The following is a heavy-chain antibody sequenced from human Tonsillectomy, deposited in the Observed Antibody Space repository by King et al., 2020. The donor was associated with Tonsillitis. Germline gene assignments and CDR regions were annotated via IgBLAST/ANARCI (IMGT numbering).Heavy chain of an antibody. Sequence: MQLVQSGAEVKKPGASVKVSCKASGYTFISYGISWVRQAPGQGLEWMGWISAYNGNTNYAQRLQGRVTMTTDTSTTTAYMELRSLRSDDTAVSYCARVNRNEIVVVPAYFFDSWGQGTLVTVSS. CDR1: GYTFISYG. D-gene: IGHD2-2*01. V-gene: IGHV1-18*01. CDR2: ISAYNGNT. J-gene: IGHJ4*02. CDR3: ARVNRNEIVVVPAYFFDS.